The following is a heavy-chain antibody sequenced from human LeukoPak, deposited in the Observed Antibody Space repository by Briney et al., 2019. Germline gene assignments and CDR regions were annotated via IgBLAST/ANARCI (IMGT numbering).Heavy chain of an antibody. D-gene: IGHD2-2*01. CDR2: ISSSGSTI. J-gene: IGHJ4*02. Sequence: PGGSLRLSCAASGFTFSSYEMNWVRQAPGKGLEWVSYISSSGSTIYYADSVKGRFTISRDNAKNSLYLQMNSLRAEDTAVYYCARDRQLLWAYYFDYWGQGTLVTVSP. CDR1: GFTFSSYE. V-gene: IGHV3-48*03. CDR3: ARDRQLLWAYYFDY.